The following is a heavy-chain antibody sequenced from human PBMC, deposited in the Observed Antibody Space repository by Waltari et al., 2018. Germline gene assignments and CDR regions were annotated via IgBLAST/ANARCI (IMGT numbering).Heavy chain of an antibody. J-gene: IGHJ4*02. CDR2: IYYSGST. Sequence: QLQLQESGPGLVKPSETLSLTCTVSGGSISSSSYYWGWIRQPPGKGLEWMGSIYYSGSTYYNPSLMIRVTISVDTSKTQFSLKLSSVTAADTAVYYCARSRTYYYDSSGYPADYWGQGTLVTVSS. D-gene: IGHD3-22*01. CDR1: GGSISSSSYY. CDR3: ARSRTYYYDSSGYPADY. V-gene: IGHV4-39*01.